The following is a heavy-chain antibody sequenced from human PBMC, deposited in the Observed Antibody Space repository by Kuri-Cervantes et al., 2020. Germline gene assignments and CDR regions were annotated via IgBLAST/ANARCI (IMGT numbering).Heavy chain of an antibody. CDR2: INPSGGST. J-gene: IGHJ5*02. CDR1: GYTFPSYY. V-gene: IGHV1-46*01. Sequence: SVNVSCQASGYTFPSYYMHWVRQAPGQGLEWMGIINPSGGSTSYAQKFQGRVTMTRDTSTSTVYMELSSLRSEDTAVYYCARVVVAATHWFDPWGQGTLVTVSS. D-gene: IGHD2-15*01. CDR3: ARVVVAATHWFDP.